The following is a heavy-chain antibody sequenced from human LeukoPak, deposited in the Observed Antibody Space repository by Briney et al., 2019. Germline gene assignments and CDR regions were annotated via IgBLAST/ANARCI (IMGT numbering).Heavy chain of an antibody. Sequence: GGSLRLSCAASGFTFSRYDMHWVRQATGKGLEWVSSIGTAGDTYYPGSVKGRFTISRENAKNSLYLQMNSLRAGDTAVYYCARGVGATTYYYGMDVWGQGTTVTVSS. CDR2: IGTAGDT. D-gene: IGHD1-26*01. V-gene: IGHV3-13*04. CDR1: GFTFSRYD. J-gene: IGHJ6*02. CDR3: ARGVGATTYYYGMDV.